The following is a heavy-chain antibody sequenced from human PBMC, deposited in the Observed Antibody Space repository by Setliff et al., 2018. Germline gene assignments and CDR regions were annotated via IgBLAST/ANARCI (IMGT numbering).Heavy chain of an antibody. CDR1: GYTFTSYA. Sequence: ASVKVSCKASGYTFTSYAMHWVRQAPGQRLEWMGWINAGNGNTKYSQKLQGRVTMTTDTSTSTAYMELRSLRSDDTAVYYCARASFGWLPPLRADFDYWGQGTLVTVSS. D-gene: IGHD3-9*01. J-gene: IGHJ4*02. CDR2: INAGNGNT. CDR3: ARASFGWLPPLRADFDY. V-gene: IGHV1-3*01.